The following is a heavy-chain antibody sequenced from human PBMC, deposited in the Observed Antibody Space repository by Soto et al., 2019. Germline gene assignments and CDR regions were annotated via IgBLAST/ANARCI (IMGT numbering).Heavy chain of an antibody. Sequence: HPGGSLRLSCAASGFTFSSYGMHWVRQAPGKGLEWVAVISYDGSNKYYADSVKGRFTISRDNSKNTLYLQMNSLRAEDTAVYYCAKEGRWFGEYHNWFDPWGQGTLVTVSS. CDR1: GFTFSSYG. V-gene: IGHV3-30*18. D-gene: IGHD3-10*01. CDR3: AKEGRWFGEYHNWFDP. J-gene: IGHJ5*02. CDR2: ISYDGSNK.